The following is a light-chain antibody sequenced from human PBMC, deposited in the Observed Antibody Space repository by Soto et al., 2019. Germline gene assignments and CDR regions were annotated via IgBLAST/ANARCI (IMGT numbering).Light chain of an antibody. CDR2: DAS. CDR1: QNIRSR. CDR3: QQYHSYWT. J-gene: IGKJ1*01. V-gene: IGKV1-5*01. Sequence: DSQVSQSPSTLSASLGDKVTITCWASQNIRSRLAWFQQKPGKAPKLLIYDASSLESGVPQRFSGSGSGTEFTLTISSLQTDDFSTYYCQQYHSYWTFGQGTKVDIK.